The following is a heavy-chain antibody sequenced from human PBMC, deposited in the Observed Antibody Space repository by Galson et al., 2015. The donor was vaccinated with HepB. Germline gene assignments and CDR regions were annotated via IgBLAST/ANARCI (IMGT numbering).Heavy chain of an antibody. CDR1: GFTFSSYA. J-gene: IGHJ4*02. Sequence: SLRLSCATSGFTFSSYAMNWVRQAPGKGLEWVAVISYDGNNKYYADSVKGRFTISRDNSKNTLYLQMNSLRAEDTAVYYCAKDGGDVWGTYRHTNWGRGTLVTVSS. V-gene: IGHV3-30-3*01. CDR3: AKDGGDVWGTYRHTN. CDR2: ISYDGNNK. D-gene: IGHD3-16*02.